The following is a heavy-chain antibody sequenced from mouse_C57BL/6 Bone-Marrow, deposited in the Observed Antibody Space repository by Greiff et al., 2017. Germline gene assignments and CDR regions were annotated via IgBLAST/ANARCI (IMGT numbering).Heavy chain of an antibody. J-gene: IGHJ3*01. CDR3: AREEASYYSNYVDAMDY. Sequence: QVQLQQPGAELVMPGASVKLSCKASGYTFTSYWMHWVKQRPGQGLEWIGEIDPSDSYTNYNQKFKGKSTLTVDKSSSTAYMQLSSLTSEDSAVYYCAREEASYYSNYVDAMDYWGQGTLVTVSA. CDR1: GYTFTSYW. D-gene: IGHD2-5*01. V-gene: IGHV1-69*01. CDR2: IDPSDSYT.